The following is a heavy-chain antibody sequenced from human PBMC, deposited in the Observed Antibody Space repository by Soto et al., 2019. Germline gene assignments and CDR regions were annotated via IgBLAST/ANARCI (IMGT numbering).Heavy chain of an antibody. CDR1: GFTFSSFN. Sequence: GGSLRLSCAASGFTFSSFNMNWVRQAPGKGPEWVSSISSSSSYVYYADSVKGRFTISRDNAKNSLYLQMSSLRAEDTAVYHCARDPWFDPWGQGTLVTVSS. CDR2: ISSSSSYV. J-gene: IGHJ5*02. CDR3: ARDPWFDP. V-gene: IGHV3-21*06.